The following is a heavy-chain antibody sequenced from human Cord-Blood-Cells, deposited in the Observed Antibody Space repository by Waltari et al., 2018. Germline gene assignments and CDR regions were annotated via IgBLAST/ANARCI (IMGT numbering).Heavy chain of an antibody. CDR3: AKDSLEPTVEGLKRDYYFDY. CDR1: GFTFSSYA. V-gene: IGHV3-23*01. J-gene: IGHJ4*02. Sequence: EVQLLESGGGLVQPGGSLRLSCAASGFTFSSYAMSWVRQAPGKGLEWVSAISGSGGSTYYADSVKGRFTISRDNSKNTLYLQMNSLRAEDTAVYYCAKDSLEPTVEGLKRDYYFDYWGQGTLVTVSS. D-gene: IGHD4-17*01. CDR2: ISGSGGST.